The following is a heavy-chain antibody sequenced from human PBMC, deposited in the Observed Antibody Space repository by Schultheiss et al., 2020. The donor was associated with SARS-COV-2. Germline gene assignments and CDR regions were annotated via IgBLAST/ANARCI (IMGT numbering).Heavy chain of an antibody. CDR3: ARDGGGGIVEGGWFDP. V-gene: IGHV4-61*01. J-gene: IGHJ5*02. CDR1: GYSISSGYY. Sequence: SQTLSLTCTVSGYSISSGYYWSWIRQPPGKGLEWIGYIYYSGSTNYNPSLKSRVTISVDTSKNQFSLKLSSVTAADTAVYYCARDGGGGIVEGGWFDPWGQGTLVTVSS. CDR2: IYYSGST. D-gene: IGHD2-15*01.